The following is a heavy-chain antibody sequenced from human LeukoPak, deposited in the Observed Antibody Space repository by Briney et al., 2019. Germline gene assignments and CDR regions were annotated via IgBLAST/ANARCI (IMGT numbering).Heavy chain of an antibody. D-gene: IGHD6-19*01. CDR1: GFTFSSYA. V-gene: IGHV3-30*14. J-gene: IGHJ4*02. CDR2: ISYDGSNK. CDR3: ATDLGLGSGWLLFDY. Sequence: PGGSLRLSCAASGFTFSSYAMHWVRQAPGKGLEWVAVISYDGSNKYYADSVKGRFTISRDNSKNTLYLQMNSLRAEDTAVYYCATDLGLGSGWLLFDYWGQGTLVTVSS.